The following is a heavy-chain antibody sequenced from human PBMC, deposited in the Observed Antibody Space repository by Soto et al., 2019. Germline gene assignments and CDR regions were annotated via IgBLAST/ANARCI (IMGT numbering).Heavy chain of an antibody. CDR2: IIPIFGTA. V-gene: IGHV1-69*06. J-gene: IGHJ5*02. D-gene: IGHD4-17*01. CDR3: VRAPGDYVVYNWFDP. Sequence: SVKVSCKASGGTFSSYAISWVRQAPGQGLEWMGGIIPIFGTANYAQKFQGRVTITADKSTSTAYMELSSLRSEDTAVYYCVRAPGDYVVYNWFDPWGQGTLVTVSS. CDR1: GGTFSSYA.